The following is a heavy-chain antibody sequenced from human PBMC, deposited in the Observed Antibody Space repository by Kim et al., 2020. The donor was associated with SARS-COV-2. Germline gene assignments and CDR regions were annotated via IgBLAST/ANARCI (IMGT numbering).Heavy chain of an antibody. CDR2: IYYSGST. CDR1: GGSISSGGYY. D-gene: IGHD3-22*01. V-gene: IGHV4-31*03. CDR3: ARDRYYDSGGMDD. J-gene: IGHJ6*02. Sequence: SETLSLTCTVSGGSISSGGYYWSWIRQHPGKGLEWIGYIYYSGSTYYNPSLKSRVTISVDTSKNQLSLKLSSVTAADTAVYYCARDRYYDSGGMDDWGQGTMVTVSS.